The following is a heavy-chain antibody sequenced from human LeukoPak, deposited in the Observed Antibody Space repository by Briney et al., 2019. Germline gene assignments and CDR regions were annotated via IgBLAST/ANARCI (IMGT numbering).Heavy chain of an antibody. J-gene: IGHJ5*02. Sequence: RPGGSLRLSCAPSGFTFSSYSMGWVRQAPRKGREWVASIKQDGSEKYYVDSVKGRFTISRDNAKNSLYLQMNSLRAEDTAVYYCAKRPSIIVGVSNWFDPWGQGTLVTVSS. D-gene: IGHD1-26*01. CDR3: AKRPSIIVGVSNWFDP. CDR1: GFTFSSYS. CDR2: IKQDGSEK. V-gene: IGHV3-7*03.